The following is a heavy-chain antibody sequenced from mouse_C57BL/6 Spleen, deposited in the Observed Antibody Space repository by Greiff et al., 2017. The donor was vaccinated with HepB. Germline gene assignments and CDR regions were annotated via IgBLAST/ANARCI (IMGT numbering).Heavy chain of an antibody. CDR1: GYSITSGYD. Sequence: EVQLQESGPGMVKPSQSLSLTCTVTGYSITSGYDWHWIRHFPGNKLEWMGYISYSGSTNYNPSLKSRISITHDTSKNHFFLKLNSVTTEDTATYYCARGKLGYFDYWGQGTTLTVSS. CDR3: ARGKLGYFDY. CDR2: ISYSGST. J-gene: IGHJ2*01. V-gene: IGHV3-1*01.